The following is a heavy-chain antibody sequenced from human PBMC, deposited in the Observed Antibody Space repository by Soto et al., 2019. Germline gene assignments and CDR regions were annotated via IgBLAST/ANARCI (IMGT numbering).Heavy chain of an antibody. CDR3: ARERLEGFYGMDV. CDR2: INPNSGGT. Sequence: ASVKVSCKASGYTFTGYYMHWLRQAPGQGLEWMGWINPNSGGTNFAQKFQGRVIMTRDTSISTAYMELSRLRSDDTAVYYCARERLEGFYGMDVWGQGTTVTVSS. CDR1: GYTFTGYY. D-gene: IGHD1-1*01. V-gene: IGHV1-2*02. J-gene: IGHJ6*02.